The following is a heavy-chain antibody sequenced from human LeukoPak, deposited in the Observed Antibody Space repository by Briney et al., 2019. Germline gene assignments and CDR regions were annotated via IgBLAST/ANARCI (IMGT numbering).Heavy chain of an antibody. CDR2: IYSDGST. CDR3: ARDPGYDYGYDY. V-gene: IGHV3-66*01. D-gene: IGHD5-18*01. J-gene: IGHJ4*02. Sequence: GGSLRLSCAASEFTFSSYSMNWVRQVPGKGLEWVSVIYSDGSTYYADSVKGRFTISRDNSKNTLYLQMNSLRAEDTAVYYCARDPGYDYGYDYWGQGTLVTVSS. CDR1: EFTFSSYS.